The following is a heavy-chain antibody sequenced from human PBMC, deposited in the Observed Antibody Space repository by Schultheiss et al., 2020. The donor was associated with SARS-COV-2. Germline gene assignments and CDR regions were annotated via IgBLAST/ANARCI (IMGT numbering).Heavy chain of an antibody. D-gene: IGHD2-2*01. CDR3: AKDVCSSTSCYSYYGMDV. CDR2: ISYDGSNK. CDR1: GFTFSSYG. V-gene: IGHV3-30*18. Sequence: GSLRLSCAASGFTFSSYGMHWVRQAPGKGLEWVAVISYDGSNKYYADSVKGRFTISRDNSKNTLYLQMNSLRAEDTAVYYCAKDVCSSTSCYSYYGMDVWGQGTTVTVSS. J-gene: IGHJ6*02.